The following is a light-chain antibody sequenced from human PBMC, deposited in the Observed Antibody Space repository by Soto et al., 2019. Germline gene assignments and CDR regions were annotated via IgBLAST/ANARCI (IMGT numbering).Light chain of an antibody. V-gene: IGLV4-69*01. CDR3: QTWDTGIQV. CDR1: RGHSRYA. CDR2: LNSDGSH. J-gene: IGLJ2*01. Sequence: QLVLTQSPSASASLGASVKLTCTLSRGHSRYAIAWHQQQPKKGPRYLMKLNSDGSHSKGDGIPDRFSGSSSGTERYLTISSLQSEDEADYYCQTWDTGIQVFGGGTQLTVL.